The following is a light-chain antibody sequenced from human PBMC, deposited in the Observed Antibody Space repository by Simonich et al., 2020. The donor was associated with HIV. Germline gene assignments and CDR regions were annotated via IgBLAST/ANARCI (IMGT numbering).Light chain of an antibody. CDR1: QSLLYSSNNKNY. V-gene: IGKV4-1*01. CDR3: QQYYSTPQT. Sequence: DIVMTQSPDSLAVSLGERATINCKSSQSLLYSSNNKNYLAWYQQKPGQPPKLLIYWSSTRDSGVPDRFFGSGSGTDFTLTISSLQAEDVAIYYCQQYYSTPQTFGQGTKVEIK. CDR2: WSS. J-gene: IGKJ1*01.